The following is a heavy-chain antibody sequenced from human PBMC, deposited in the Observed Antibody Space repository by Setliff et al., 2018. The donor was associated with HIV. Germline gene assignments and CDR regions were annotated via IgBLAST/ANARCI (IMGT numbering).Heavy chain of an antibody. J-gene: IGHJ4*02. CDR1: GFTFGDYT. V-gene: IGHV3-49*04. Sequence: PGGSLRLSCTVSGFTFGDYTMSWVRQAPGKGLEWVGFIRSKTYGGTTEYAASVKGRFTISRDDSKSIAYLQMTSLKIDDTAIYYCVRDPYSGAGLWGQGTLVTVSS. D-gene: IGHD5-12*01. CDR3: VRDPYSGAGL. CDR2: IRSKTYGGTT.